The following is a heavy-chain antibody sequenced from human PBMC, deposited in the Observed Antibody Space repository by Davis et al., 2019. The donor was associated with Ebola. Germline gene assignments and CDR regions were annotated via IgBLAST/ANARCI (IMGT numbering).Heavy chain of an antibody. D-gene: IGHD6-13*01. CDR1: GFTFSDYY. V-gene: IGHV3-11*06. CDR2: ISSSSSYT. Sequence: GGSLRLSCAASGFTFSDYYMSWIRQAPGKGLEWVSYISSSSSYTNYADSVKGRFTISRDNAKNSLYLQMNSLRDEDTAVYYCATWELSSSWHYFDYWGQGTLVTVSS. CDR3: ATWELSSSWHYFDY. J-gene: IGHJ4*02.